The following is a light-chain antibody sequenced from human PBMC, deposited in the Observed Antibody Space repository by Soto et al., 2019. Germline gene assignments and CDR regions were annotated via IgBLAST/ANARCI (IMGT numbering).Light chain of an antibody. Sequence: HSALTQPASVSGSPGQSITISCTGTSSDVGGYNYVSWYQQHPGKAPKLMIYDVSNRPSGVSNRFSGSKSGNTASLTISGLQAEDDADYYCSSYTSSSTLVFGAGTKLIVL. CDR2: DVS. V-gene: IGLV2-14*01. CDR3: SSYTSSSTLV. CDR1: SSDVGGYNY. J-gene: IGLJ2*01.